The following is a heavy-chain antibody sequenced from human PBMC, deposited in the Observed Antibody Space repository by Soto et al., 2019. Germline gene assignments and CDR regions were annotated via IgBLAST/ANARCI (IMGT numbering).Heavy chain of an antibody. CDR2: IYYSGST. Sequence: SETLSLTCTVSGGSISSGGYYWSWIRQHPGKGLEWIGYIYYSGSTYYNPSLKSRVTISVDTSKNQFSLKLSSVTAADTAVFYCARVGGSGSYGVRWFDPWGQGTLVTVSS. D-gene: IGHD3-10*01. CDR1: GGSISSGGYY. V-gene: IGHV4-31*03. J-gene: IGHJ5*02. CDR3: ARVGGSGSYGVRWFDP.